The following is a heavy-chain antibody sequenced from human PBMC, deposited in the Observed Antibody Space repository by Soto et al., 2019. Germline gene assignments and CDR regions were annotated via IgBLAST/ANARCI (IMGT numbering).Heavy chain of an antibody. Sequence: SETLSLTCTVSNDSISNSAYLWTWIRRPPGKGLELIGYIYYSGSASYNPSLKSRVTISIDTSKSQFSLRLDSMTAADTAVYYCARGRYSYGPYLDPWGQGTLVTVSS. J-gene: IGHJ5*02. CDR3: ARGRYSYGPYLDP. CDR1: NDSISNSAYL. D-gene: IGHD5-18*01. CDR2: IYYSGSA. V-gene: IGHV4-30-4*01.